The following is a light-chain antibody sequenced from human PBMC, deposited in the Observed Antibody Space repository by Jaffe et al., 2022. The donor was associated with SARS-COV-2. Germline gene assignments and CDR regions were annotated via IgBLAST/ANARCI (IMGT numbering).Light chain of an antibody. CDR1: QSVRSN. J-gene: IGKJ3*01. CDR2: GAS. Sequence: VVMTQSPGTLSVSPGERATLSCWASQSVRSNLAWYQQKPGQGPRLLIYGASTRATGVPARFSGSGSGTEFTLTINSLQSEDFAVYYCQQSNNWPLTFGPGTEVEVK. V-gene: IGKV3-15*01. CDR3: QQSNNWPLT.